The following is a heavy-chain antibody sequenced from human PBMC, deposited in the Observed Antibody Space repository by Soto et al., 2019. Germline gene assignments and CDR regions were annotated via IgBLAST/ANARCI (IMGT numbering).Heavy chain of an antibody. Sequence: QVQLQESGPGLVKPSGTLSLTCAVSGGSISSSNWWSWVRQPPGKGLEWIGEIYHSGRTNYNPSLKSRVTISVDKSKILFSLKLTSVTAADTAVYYCARGGCSGGTCYSEKYYFDYWGQGTLVTVSS. V-gene: IGHV4-4*02. D-gene: IGHD2-15*01. CDR2: IYHSGRT. CDR3: ARGGCSGGTCYSEKYYFDY. J-gene: IGHJ4*02. CDR1: GGSISSSNW.